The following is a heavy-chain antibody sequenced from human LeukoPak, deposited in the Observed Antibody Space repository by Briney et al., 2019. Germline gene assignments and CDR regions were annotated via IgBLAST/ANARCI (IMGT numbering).Heavy chain of an antibody. V-gene: IGHV3-9*01. J-gene: IGHJ4*02. CDR1: GFTFDDYA. Sequence: GGSLRLSCAASGFTFDDYAMHWVRQAPGKGLEWVSGISWNSGSIGYVDSVKGRFTISRDNAKNSLYLQMNSLRAEDTAVYYCARDLYRIVAVPHYFDYWGQGTLVTVSS. CDR3: ARDLYRIVAVPHYFDY. CDR2: ISWNSGSI. D-gene: IGHD3-22*01.